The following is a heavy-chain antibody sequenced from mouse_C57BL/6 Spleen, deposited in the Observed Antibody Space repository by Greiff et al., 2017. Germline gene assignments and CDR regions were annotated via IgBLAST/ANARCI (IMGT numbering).Heavy chain of an antibody. D-gene: IGHD2-4*01. J-gene: IGHJ3*01. V-gene: IGHV2-2*01. CDR1: GFSLTSYG. CDR2: IWSGGST. Sequence: VMLVESGPGLVQPSQSLSITCTVSGFSLTSYGVHWVRPSPGKGLEWRGVIWSGGSTDYNAAFISRLSISKDNSKSQVFFKRNSLQADDTAIYYCARNGYYDYDPFAYWCQGTLVTVSA. CDR3: ARNGYYDYDPFAY.